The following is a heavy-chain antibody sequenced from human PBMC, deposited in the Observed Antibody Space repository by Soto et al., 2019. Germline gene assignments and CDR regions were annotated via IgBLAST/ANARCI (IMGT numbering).Heavy chain of an antibody. Sequence: ASVKVSCKASGYTFTSYDMNWVRQAPGQGLEWMGWMNPNGGNTGYAQKFQGRVTMTRNTSISTAYMELSSLRSEDTAVYYCAMEVEWLLFNWFDPWGQGTLVTVSS. V-gene: IGHV1-8*02. CDR1: GYTFTSYD. J-gene: IGHJ5*02. CDR3: AMEVEWLLFNWFDP. D-gene: IGHD3-3*01. CDR2: MNPNGGNT.